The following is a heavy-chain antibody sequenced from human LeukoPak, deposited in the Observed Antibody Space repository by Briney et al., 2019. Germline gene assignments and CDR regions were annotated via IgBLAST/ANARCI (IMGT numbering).Heavy chain of an antibody. V-gene: IGHV1-8*01. D-gene: IGHD2-15*01. Sequence: ASVKVSCKASGYTFTSYDINWVRQATGQGLEWMGWMNPNSGNTGYAQKFQGRVTMTRNSSITTAYMGLSSLRSEDTAVYYCARRHGRCSDGSCYYPDYWGQGTLVTVPS. J-gene: IGHJ4*02. CDR1: GYTFTSYD. CDR2: MNPNSGNT. CDR3: ARRHGRCSDGSCYYPDY.